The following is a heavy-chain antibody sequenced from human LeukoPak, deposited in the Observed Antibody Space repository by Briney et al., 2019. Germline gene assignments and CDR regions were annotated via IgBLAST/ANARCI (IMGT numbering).Heavy chain of an antibody. CDR2: FDPEGGET. CDR3: ATDLFVGTYYYDSSGPRPLYY. D-gene: IGHD3-22*01. J-gene: IGHJ4*02. V-gene: IGHV1-24*01. CDR1: GYTLTELS. Sequence: ASVKVSFKVSGYTLTELSMHWVRQAPGKGLEWMGGFDPEGGETIYAQKFQGRVTMTEDTSTDTAYMELSSLRSEDTAVYYCATDLFVGTYYYDSSGPRPLYYWGQGTLVTVSS.